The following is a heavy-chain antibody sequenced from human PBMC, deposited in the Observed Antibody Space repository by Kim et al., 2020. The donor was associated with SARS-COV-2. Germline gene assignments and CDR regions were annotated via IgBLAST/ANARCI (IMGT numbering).Heavy chain of an antibody. Sequence: GGSLRLSCAASGFTFSSYAMHWVRQAPGKGLEWVAVISYDGSNKYYADSVKGRFTISRDNSKNTLYLQMNSLRAEDTAVYYCARDSLRNTVDRWGQGTLVTVSS. CDR2: ISYDGSNK. D-gene: IGHD4-17*01. V-gene: IGHV3-30-3*01. J-gene: IGHJ5*02. CDR3: ARDSLRNTVDR. CDR1: GFTFSSYA.